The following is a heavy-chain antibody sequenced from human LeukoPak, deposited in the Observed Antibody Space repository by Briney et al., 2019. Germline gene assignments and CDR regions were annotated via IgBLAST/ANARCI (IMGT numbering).Heavy chain of an antibody. Sequence: SQTLSLTCTVSGGSISSGGYYWSWIRQHPGKGLEWIGYIYYSGSTYYNPSLKSRVTISVDTSKNQFSLKLSSVTAADTAVYYCARDLYDSSGYYLWDWGQGTLVTVSS. CDR2: IYYSGST. CDR3: ARDLYDSSGYYLWD. V-gene: IGHV4-31*03. J-gene: IGHJ4*02. CDR1: GGSISSGGYY. D-gene: IGHD3-22*01.